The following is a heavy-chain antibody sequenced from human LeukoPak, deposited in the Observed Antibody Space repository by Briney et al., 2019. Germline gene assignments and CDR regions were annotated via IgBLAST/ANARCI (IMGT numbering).Heavy chain of an antibody. V-gene: IGHV1-69*04. J-gene: IGHJ4*02. CDR1: GGTFSDYS. D-gene: IGHD2-15*01. CDR3: ARDRPRARYFDY. CDR2: IIPILNVP. Sequence: SVKVPCKASGGTFSDYSISWVRQAPGQGLEWMGRIIPILNVPNYAQKFEGRVTITADKSTSTAYMELSSLKSEDTAVYFCARDRPRARYFDYWGQGTLVTVSS.